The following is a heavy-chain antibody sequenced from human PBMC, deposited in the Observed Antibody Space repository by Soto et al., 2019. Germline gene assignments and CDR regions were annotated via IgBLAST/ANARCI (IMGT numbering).Heavy chain of an antibody. Sequence: GGSLRLSCAASGFTFSNYAMTWVRQAPGKGLEWVSAISGSGISTYYADSVKGRFTISRDNSKNTLYLQMNSLRAEDTAVYYYAKELGYSSSWSPIDYWGQGTLVTVSS. V-gene: IGHV3-23*01. CDR1: GFTFSNYA. J-gene: IGHJ4*02. D-gene: IGHD6-13*01. CDR3: AKELGYSSSWSPIDY. CDR2: ISGSGIST.